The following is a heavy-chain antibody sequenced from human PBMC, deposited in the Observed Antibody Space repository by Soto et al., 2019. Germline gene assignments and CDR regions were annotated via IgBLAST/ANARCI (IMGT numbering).Heavy chain of an antibody. CDR2: VSYSGTT. CDR1: GGSTNNRSYY. CDR3: ARHVPIFGGVSRRPPSTSYFDY. J-gene: IGHJ4*02. D-gene: IGHD3-3*01. Sequence: SETMSLTCTVSGGSTNNRSYYWAWIRQSPGKGLEWIGGVSYSGTTSDNPSLKSRVAISIDTSKNQFSLKLCSVTASDTAVYYCARHVPIFGGVSRRPPSTSYFDYWSQGNLVTVSS. V-gene: IGHV4-39*01.